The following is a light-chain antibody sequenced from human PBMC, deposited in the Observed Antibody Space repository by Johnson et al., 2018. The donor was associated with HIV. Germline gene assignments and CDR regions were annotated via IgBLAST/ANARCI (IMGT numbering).Light chain of an antibody. V-gene: IGLV1-51*01. CDR3: GTWDSSLSAGF. J-gene: IGLJ1*01. CDR1: SSNIGNNY. CDR2: DNN. Sequence: QSVLTQPPSVSAAPGQKVTISCSGSSSNIGNNYVSWYQQLPGTAPKLLIYDNNKRPSGIPARFSGSQSGTSATLGITGLQTGDEADYYCGTWDSSLSAGFFGTGTKVTVL.